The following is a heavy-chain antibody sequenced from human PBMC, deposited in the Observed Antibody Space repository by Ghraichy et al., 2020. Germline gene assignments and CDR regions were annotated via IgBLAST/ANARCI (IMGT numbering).Heavy chain of an antibody. V-gene: IGHV5-51*01. CDR2: IYPGDSDN. Sequence: GGSLRLSCEGSGYSFSSYWIGWVRQAPGKGLEWMAIIYPGDSDNRYSPSFQGQVTISADNSISTAYLQWSSLKASDTAMYYCARRAGIGPGGCDYWCQGTLVTVSS. J-gene: IGHJ4*02. CDR3: ARRAGIGPGGCDY. CDR1: GYSFSSYW. D-gene: IGHD2-8*02.